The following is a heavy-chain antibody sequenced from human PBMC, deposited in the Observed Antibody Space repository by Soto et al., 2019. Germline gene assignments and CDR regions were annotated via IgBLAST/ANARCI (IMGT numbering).Heavy chain of an antibody. J-gene: IGHJ4*02. D-gene: IGHD3-9*01. CDR1: GGSISSYY. CDR3: GRESILTGYYDY. CDR2: IYYSGST. Sequence: PSETLYLTCTVSGGSISSYYWSWIRQPPGKGLEWIGYIYYSGSTNYNPSLKSRVTISVDTSKNQFSPKLSSVTAADTAVYYCGRESILTGYYDYWGQGTLVTVSS. V-gene: IGHV4-59*01.